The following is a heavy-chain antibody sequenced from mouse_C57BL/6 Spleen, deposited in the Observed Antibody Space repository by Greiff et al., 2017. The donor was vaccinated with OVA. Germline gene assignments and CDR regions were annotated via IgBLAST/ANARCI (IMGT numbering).Heavy chain of an antibody. J-gene: IGHJ2*01. Sequence: QVQLQQPGAELVRPGSSVKLSCKASGYTFTSYWMHWVKQRPIQGLEWIGNIDPSDSETHYNQKFKDKATLTVDKSSSTAYMQLSSLTSEDSAVYYCARGGYDYDRDYWGQGTTRTVSS. V-gene: IGHV1-52*01. CDR1: GYTFTSYW. CDR3: ARGGYDYDRDY. CDR2: IDPSDSET. D-gene: IGHD2-4*01.